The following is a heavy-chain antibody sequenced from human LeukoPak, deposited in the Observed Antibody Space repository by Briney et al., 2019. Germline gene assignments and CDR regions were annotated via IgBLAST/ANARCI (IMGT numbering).Heavy chain of an antibody. J-gene: IGHJ4*02. Sequence: SETLSLTCAVSGGSISSSNWWSWVRQPPGKGLEWIGEINHSGSTNYNPSLKSRVTISVDTSKNQFSLKLSSVTAADTAVYYCARGGKYDFWSGYYRRIYYFDYWGQGTLVTVSS. CDR2: INHSGST. CDR1: GGSISSSNW. CDR3: ARGGKYDFWSGYYRRIYYFDY. V-gene: IGHV4-4*02. D-gene: IGHD3-3*01.